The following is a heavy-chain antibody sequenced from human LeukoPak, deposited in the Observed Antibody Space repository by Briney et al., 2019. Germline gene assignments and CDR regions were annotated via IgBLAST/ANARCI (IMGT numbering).Heavy chain of an antibody. Sequence: PGGSLRLSCAASGFTFSSCGMHWVRQAPGKGLEWVAVIWYDGSNKYYADSVKGRFTISRDNSKNTLYLQMNSLRAENTAVYYCARVGSCSWYSEYWGQGTLVTDSS. CDR1: GFTFSSCG. J-gene: IGHJ4*02. CDR3: ARVGSCSWYSEY. D-gene: IGHD6-13*01. V-gene: IGHV3-33*01. CDR2: IWYDGSNK.